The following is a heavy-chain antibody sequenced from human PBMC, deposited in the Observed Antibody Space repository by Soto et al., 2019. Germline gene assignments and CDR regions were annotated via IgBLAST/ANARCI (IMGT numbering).Heavy chain of an antibody. Sequence: SLRLSCAASGFTFSSYGMHWVRQAPSKGLEWVAGIWYDGSNQHYADSVKGRFTISRDNSRNTVSLQMNSLTAEDTAVYFCASEPLIVVEPATPYAFDMWGQGTVVTVSS. V-gene: IGHV3-33*01. D-gene: IGHD2-2*01. J-gene: IGHJ3*02. CDR2: IWYDGSNQ. CDR1: GFTFSSYG. CDR3: ASEPLIVVEPATPYAFDM.